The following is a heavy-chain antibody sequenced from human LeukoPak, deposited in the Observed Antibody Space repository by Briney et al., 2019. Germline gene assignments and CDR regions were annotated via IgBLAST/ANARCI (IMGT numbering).Heavy chain of an antibody. CDR2: IYYSGST. CDR1: GGSISSSNYY. CDR3: ARPRTYYGAGNDAFDI. Sequence: SETLSLTCTVSGGSISSSNYYWGWIRQPPGKGLEWIGSIYYSGSTYYNPSLKSRVTISVDTSKNQFSLKLSSVTAADTAVYYCARPRTYYGAGNDAFDIWGQGTMVTVSS. V-gene: IGHV4-39*01. J-gene: IGHJ3*02. D-gene: IGHD3-10*01.